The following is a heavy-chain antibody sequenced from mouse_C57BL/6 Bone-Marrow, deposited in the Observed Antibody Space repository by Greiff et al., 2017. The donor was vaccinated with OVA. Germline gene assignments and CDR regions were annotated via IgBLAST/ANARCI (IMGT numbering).Heavy chain of an antibody. D-gene: IGHD1-1*01. CDR2: ISDGGSYT. V-gene: IGHV5-4*03. CDR3: ARFYYGSSFFAY. J-gene: IGHJ3*01. Sequence: EVKVEESGGGLVKPGGSLKLSCAASGFTFSSYAMSWVRQTPEKRLEWVATISDGGSYTYYPDNVKGRFTISRDNAKNNLYLQMSHLKSEDTAMYYCARFYYGSSFFAYWGQGTLVTVSA. CDR1: GFTFSSYA.